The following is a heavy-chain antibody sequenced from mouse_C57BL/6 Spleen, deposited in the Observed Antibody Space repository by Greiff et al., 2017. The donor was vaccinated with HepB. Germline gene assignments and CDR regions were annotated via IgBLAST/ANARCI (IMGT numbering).Heavy chain of an antibody. V-gene: IGHV1-15*01. CDR2: IDPETGGT. D-gene: IGHD4-1*01. CDR3: TRRGLGYAMDY. J-gene: IGHJ4*01. CDR1: GYTFTDYE. Sequence: QVQLKESGAELVRPGASVTLSCKASGYTFTDYEMHWVKQTPVHGLEWIGAIDPETGGTGYNQKFKDKAILTAVKSSSTAYMELRSLTSENSAVYYCTRRGLGYAMDYWGQGTSVTVSS.